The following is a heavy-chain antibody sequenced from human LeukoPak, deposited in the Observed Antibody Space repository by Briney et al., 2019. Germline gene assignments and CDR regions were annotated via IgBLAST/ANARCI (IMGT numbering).Heavy chain of an antibody. CDR1: GFTLSSYW. CDR3: ARELAAIRVFDI. V-gene: IGHV3-7*01. D-gene: IGHD2-15*01. Sequence: GGSLRLSCAASGFTLSSYWMSWVRQAPGKGLEWVANIKQDGSEKYYVDSVKGRFTISRDNGKNSLYLQMNSLRADDTAVYYCARELAAIRVFDIWGQGTMVTVSS. CDR2: IKQDGSEK. J-gene: IGHJ3*02.